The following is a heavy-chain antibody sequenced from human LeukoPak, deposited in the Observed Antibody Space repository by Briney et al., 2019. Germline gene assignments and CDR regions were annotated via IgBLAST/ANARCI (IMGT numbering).Heavy chain of an antibody. CDR1: GGSFSGYY. V-gene: IGHV4-34*01. J-gene: IGHJ5*02. CDR2: INHSGST. CDR3: ARVPRDYYYGSGSPPFDP. D-gene: IGHD3-10*01. Sequence: SETLSLTCAVYGGSFSGYYWSWIRQPPGKGLEWIGEINHSGSTNYNPSLKSRVTISVDTSKNQFSLKLSSATAADTAVYYCARVPRDYYYGSGSPPFDPWGQGTLVTVSS.